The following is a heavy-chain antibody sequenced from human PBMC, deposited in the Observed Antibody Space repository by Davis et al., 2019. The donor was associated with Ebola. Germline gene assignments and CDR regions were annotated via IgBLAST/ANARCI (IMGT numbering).Heavy chain of an antibody. Sequence: PGGSLSLSCAASGFTFGDYAMHWVRQAPGKGLEWVSLISWDGRSTAYTASVRGRFSISRDNSKKFLYLQMNGLRAEDTALYYCTAYDSTFRNYWGQGTLVTVSS. V-gene: IGHV3-43D*03. D-gene: IGHD3-22*01. CDR3: TAYDSTFRNY. CDR2: ISWDGRST. J-gene: IGHJ4*02. CDR1: GFTFGDYA.